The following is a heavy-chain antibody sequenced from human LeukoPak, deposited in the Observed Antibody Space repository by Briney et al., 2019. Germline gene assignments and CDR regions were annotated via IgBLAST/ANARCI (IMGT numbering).Heavy chain of an antibody. V-gene: IGHV3-7*04. Sequence: GGSLRLSCVASGFPFSSYWMTWVRQAPGKGLEWVANIKQDGSKKSYVDSVKGRFTISRDDAKNSLYLQTNSLRAEDTAIYYCTRVGYIDEGIDYWGQGTLVTVSS. CDR1: GFPFSSYW. D-gene: IGHD5-24*01. J-gene: IGHJ4*02. CDR2: IKQDGSKK. CDR3: TRVGYIDEGIDY.